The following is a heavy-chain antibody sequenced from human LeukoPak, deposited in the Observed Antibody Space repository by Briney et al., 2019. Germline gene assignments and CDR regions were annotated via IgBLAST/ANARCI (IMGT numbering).Heavy chain of an antibody. V-gene: IGHV3-21*01. Sequence: GGSLRLSCAASGFTFSSYRMNWVRQAPGKGLEWVSSISSSSSYIYYADSVKGRFTISRDNAKNSLYLQMNSLRAEDTAVYYCARDTMVRGVINYFDYWGQGTLVTVSS. CDR3: ARDTMVRGVINYFDY. CDR2: ISSSSSYI. D-gene: IGHD3-10*01. J-gene: IGHJ4*02. CDR1: GFTFSSYR.